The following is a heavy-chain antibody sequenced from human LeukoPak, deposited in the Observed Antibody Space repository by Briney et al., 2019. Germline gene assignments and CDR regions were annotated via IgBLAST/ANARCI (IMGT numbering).Heavy chain of an antibody. V-gene: IGHV3-30-3*01. CDR2: ISYDGSNK. CDR1: GFTFSSYA. D-gene: IGHD3-10*01. Sequence: GGSLRLSCAASGFTFSSYAMHWVRQAPGKGLEWVALISYDGSNKHSADSVKGRFPIFRDNAKNSLYLQMNSLRDEDTAVYYCARQSWVSGNIDYWAQGTLVTVPS. J-gene: IGHJ4*02. CDR3: ARQSWVSGNIDY.